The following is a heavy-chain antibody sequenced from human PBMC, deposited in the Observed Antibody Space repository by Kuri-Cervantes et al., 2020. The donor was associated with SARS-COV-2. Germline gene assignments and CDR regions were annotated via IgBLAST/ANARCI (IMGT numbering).Heavy chain of an antibody. CDR1: GFTFSSYA. CDR3: ARLTTVTPPSSYWYLDL. Sequence: GGSLRLSCAASGFTFSSYAMSWVRQAPGKGLEWVANIKQDGSEKYYVDSVKGRFTISRDNAKNSLYLQMNSLRAEDTAVYYCARLTTVTPPSSYWYLDLWGRGTLVTVSS. V-gene: IGHV3-7*01. D-gene: IGHD4-17*01. J-gene: IGHJ2*01. CDR2: IKQDGSEK.